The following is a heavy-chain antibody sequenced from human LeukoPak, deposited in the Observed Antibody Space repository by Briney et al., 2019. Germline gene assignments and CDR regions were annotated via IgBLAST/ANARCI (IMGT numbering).Heavy chain of an antibody. V-gene: IGHV3-21*01. Sequence: GGSLRLSCAASGFTFSSYDMNWVRQAPGKGLEWVSSISSSSTYIYYSDSVKGRFTISRDNAKNSLYLRMNSLRAEDTAVYYCARDPAVTGINYFDSWGQGTLVTVSS. CDR2: ISSSSTYI. CDR1: GFTFSSYD. J-gene: IGHJ4*02. D-gene: IGHD6-19*01. CDR3: ARDPAVTGINYFDS.